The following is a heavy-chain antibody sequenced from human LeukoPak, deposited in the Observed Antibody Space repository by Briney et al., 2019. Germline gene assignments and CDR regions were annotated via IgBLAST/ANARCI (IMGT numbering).Heavy chain of an antibody. Sequence: QTGGSLRLSCAASGFTFSSYAMSWVRQAPGKGLEWISSITASGGDTYCADSAKGRFTISRDNSKNTVYLQMKSLRAEDTAVYYCAAGDSSSKYYFAYWGQGTLVTVSS. CDR1: GFTFSSYA. J-gene: IGHJ4*02. V-gene: IGHV3-23*01. CDR3: AAGDSSSKYYFAY. D-gene: IGHD6-6*01. CDR2: ITASGGDT.